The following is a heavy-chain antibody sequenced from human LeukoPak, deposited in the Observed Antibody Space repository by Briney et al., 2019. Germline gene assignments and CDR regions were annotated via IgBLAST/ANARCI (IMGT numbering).Heavy chain of an antibody. CDR1: GITFSSHS. J-gene: IGHJ6*02. CDR2: ISSSSSTI. CDR3: AIGPYGMVV. V-gene: IGHV3-48*02. Sequence: GGSLRLSCAASGITFSSHSMNWVRQAPGKGLEWVSYISSSSSTIYYADSVKGRFTISRDNAKNSLYLQMNILRDEDTAVYYCAIGPYGMVVWGHGTTVTVSS.